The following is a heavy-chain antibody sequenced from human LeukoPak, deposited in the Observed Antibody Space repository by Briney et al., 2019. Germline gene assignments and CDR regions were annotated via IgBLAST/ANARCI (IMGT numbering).Heavy chain of an antibody. Sequence: GGSLRLSCAASGFTFDDYAMHWVRQAPGKGLEWVSGISWNSGSIGYADSVKGRFTVSRDKSKNTLYLQMNSLRAEDTAVYYCARAEGGCGQGTLVTVSS. CDR1: GFTFDDYA. D-gene: IGHD3-16*01. J-gene: IGHJ4*02. CDR2: ISWNSGSI. V-gene: IGHV3-9*01. CDR3: ARAEGG.